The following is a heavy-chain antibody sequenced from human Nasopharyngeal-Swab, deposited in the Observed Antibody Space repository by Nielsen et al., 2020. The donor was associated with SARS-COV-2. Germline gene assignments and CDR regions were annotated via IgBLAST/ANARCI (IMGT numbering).Heavy chain of an antibody. D-gene: IGHD6-19*01. V-gene: IGHV3-30*18. J-gene: IGHJ4*02. CDR2: ISHDGSNK. CDR3: AKKVSVAAYGADDS. Sequence: WIRQPPGKGLEWVAVISHDGSNKYYADPVKGRFTISRDNSKNTPFLQMNSLRAEDTAVYYCAKKVSVAAYGADDSWGQGTLVTVSS.